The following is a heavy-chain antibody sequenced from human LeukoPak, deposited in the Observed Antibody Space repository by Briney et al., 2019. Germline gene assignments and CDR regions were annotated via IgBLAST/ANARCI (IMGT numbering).Heavy chain of an antibody. CDR1: GFTFSSYA. CDR2: ISYDGSNK. Sequence: GGSLRLSCAASGFTFSSYAMHWVRQAPGKGLEWVAVISYDGSNKYYADSVKGRFTISRDNSKNTLYLQMNSLRAEDTAVYYCARDRGGYCSSTSCPGYFDYWGQGTLVTVSS. V-gene: IGHV3-30-3*01. D-gene: IGHD2-2*01. CDR3: ARDRGGYCSSTSCPGYFDY. J-gene: IGHJ4*02.